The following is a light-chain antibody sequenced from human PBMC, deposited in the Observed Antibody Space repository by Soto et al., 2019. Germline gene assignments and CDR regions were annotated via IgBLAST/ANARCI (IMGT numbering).Light chain of an antibody. J-gene: IGKJ5*01. Sequence: SVDPGERAILKYKATRSLSSYLAWYQQKPGQAPRLLIYDASSSPTDIPARFSGSGSGTHFTLYIISLGSQHFSFSALQLRSECRMTCAEGTRLENK. V-gene: IGKV3-11*01. CDR1: RSLSSY. CDR3: QLRSECRMT. CDR2: DAS.